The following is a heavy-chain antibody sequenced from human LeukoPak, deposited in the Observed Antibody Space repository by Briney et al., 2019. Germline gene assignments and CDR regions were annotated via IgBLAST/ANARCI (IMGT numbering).Heavy chain of an antibody. CDR1: GVSIRSTSYY. CDR3: ASGYFVHTFDF. J-gene: IGHJ4*02. V-gene: IGHV4-39*01. CDR2: IYFSGNT. Sequence: PSETLSLTCTVSGVSIRSTSYYWGWIRQPPGKGLEWIGSIYFSGNTYYNPSLKTRVTISIDTSKNQFSLKLTSVTAADTAIFYCASGYFVHTFDFWGQGTLGTVSS. D-gene: IGHD2-2*03.